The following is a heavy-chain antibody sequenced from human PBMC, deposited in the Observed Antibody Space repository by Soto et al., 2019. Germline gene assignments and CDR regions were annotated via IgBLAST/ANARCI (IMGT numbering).Heavy chain of an antibody. CDR3: ARKHSLDYIRWGLDP. J-gene: IGHJ5*02. Sequence: SVKVSCKASGGTFSSYAISWVRQAPGQGLEWMGGIIPIFGTANYAQKFQGRVTITADESTSTAYMELSSLTSDDTATYYCARKHSLDYIRWGLDPWGQGTLVTVSS. CDR2: IIPIFGTA. V-gene: IGHV1-69*13. CDR1: GGTFSSYA. D-gene: IGHD4-4*01.